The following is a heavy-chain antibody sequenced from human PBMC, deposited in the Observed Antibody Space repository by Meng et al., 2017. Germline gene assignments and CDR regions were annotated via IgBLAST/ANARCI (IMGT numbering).Heavy chain of an antibody. CDR1: GYTFTGYY. CDR3: ARMNYGSGSRRLDY. CDR2: INPNSGGT. D-gene: IGHD3-10*01. Sequence: QVQLVPAGDEGKKPGASVKVSCKASGYTFTGYYMHWVRQAPGQGLEWMGRINPNSGGTNYAQKFQGRVTMTRDTSISTAYMELSRLRSDDTAVYYCARMNYGSGSRRLDYWGQGTLVTVSS. V-gene: IGHV1-2*06. J-gene: IGHJ4*02.